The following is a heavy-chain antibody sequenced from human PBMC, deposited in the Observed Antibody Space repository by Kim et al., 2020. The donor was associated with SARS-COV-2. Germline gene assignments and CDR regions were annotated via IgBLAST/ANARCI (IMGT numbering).Heavy chain of an antibody. V-gene: IGHV4-34*01. Sequence: SETLSLTCAVYGGSFSGYYWSWIRQPPGKGLEWIGEINHSGSTNYNPSLKSRVTISVDTSKNQFSLKLSSVTAADTAVYYCARASADTAMPRGVYYFDYWGQGTLVTVSS. CDR2: INHSGST. D-gene: IGHD5-18*01. CDR3: ARASADTAMPRGVYYFDY. CDR1: GGSFSGYY. J-gene: IGHJ4*02.